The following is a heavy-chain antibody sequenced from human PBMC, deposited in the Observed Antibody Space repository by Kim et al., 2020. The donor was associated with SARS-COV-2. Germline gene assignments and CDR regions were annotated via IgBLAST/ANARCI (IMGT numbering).Heavy chain of an antibody. J-gene: IGHJ4*02. CDR2: ISSSSSYT. CDR3: ARDRGVRRDGYNYPLRFDY. Sequence: GGSLRLSCAASGFTFSDYYMSWIRQAPGKGLEWVSYISSSSSYTNYADSVKGRFTISRDNAKNSLYLQMNSLRAEDTAVYYCARDRGVRRDGYNYPLRFDYWGQGTLVTVSS. D-gene: IGHD5-12*01. CDR1: GFTFSDYY. V-gene: IGHV3-11*06.